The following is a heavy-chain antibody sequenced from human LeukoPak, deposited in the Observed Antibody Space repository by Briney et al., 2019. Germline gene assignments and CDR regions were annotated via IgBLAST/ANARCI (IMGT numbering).Heavy chain of an antibody. Sequence: ASVKVPCKASGYTFTSYGISWVRQAPGQGLEWMGWISAYNGNTNYAQKLQGRVTMTTDTSTSTAYMELRSLRSDGTAVYYCARDQGLLWFGEKGGYYFDYWGQGTLVTVSS. V-gene: IGHV1-18*01. D-gene: IGHD3-10*01. CDR3: ARDQGLLWFGEKGGYYFDY. CDR1: GYTFTSYG. J-gene: IGHJ4*02. CDR2: ISAYNGNT.